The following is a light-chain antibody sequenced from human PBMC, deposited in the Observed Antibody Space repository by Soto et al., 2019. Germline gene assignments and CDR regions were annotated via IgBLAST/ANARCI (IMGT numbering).Light chain of an antibody. CDR1: QGFSNF. J-gene: IGKJ5*01. V-gene: IGKV1-27*01. CDR3: QKYSSVII. Sequence: DIQMTQSPSSLSASVGDGVTITCRASQGFSNFLAWYQQKPGKVPKLLISAASTLQSGIPSRFSGSGSGTDFNLTNTSLQPEDVATYCCQKYSSVIIFGEGTRLEI. CDR2: AAS.